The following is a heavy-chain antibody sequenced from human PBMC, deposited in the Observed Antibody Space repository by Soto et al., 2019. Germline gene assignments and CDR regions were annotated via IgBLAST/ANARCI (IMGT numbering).Heavy chain of an antibody. V-gene: IGHV3-15*01. Sequence: PGGSLRLSCAASGVTFSNAWMSWVRQAPGKGLEWVGRIKSKTDGGTTDYAAPVKGRFTISRDDSKNTLYLQMNSLKTEDTAVYYCTTDNNNSGSYYGNYYYYGMDVWGQGTTVTVSS. CDR1: GVTFSNAW. J-gene: IGHJ6*02. D-gene: IGHD1-26*01. CDR2: IKSKTDGGTT. CDR3: TTDNNNSGSYYGNYYYYGMDV.